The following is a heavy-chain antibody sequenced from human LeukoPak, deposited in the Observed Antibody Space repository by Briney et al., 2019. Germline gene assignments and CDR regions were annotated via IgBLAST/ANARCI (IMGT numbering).Heavy chain of an antibody. V-gene: IGHV3-7*01. J-gene: IGHJ4*02. CDR1: GFTFSSYW. CDR2: IKQDGSEK. D-gene: IGHD3-22*01. Sequence: GGSLRLSCAASGFTFSSYWMSWVRQAPGKGLEWVANIKQDGSEKYYVDSGKGRFTISRDNAKNSLYLQMNSLRAEDTAVYYCARVGPITMIVVTPYYFDSWGQGTLVTVSS. CDR3: ARVGPITMIVVTPYYFDS.